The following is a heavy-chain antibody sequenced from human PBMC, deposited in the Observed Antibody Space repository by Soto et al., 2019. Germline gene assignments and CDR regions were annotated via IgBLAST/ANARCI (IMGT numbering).Heavy chain of an antibody. CDR1: GYTFTSYY. J-gene: IGHJ6*02. V-gene: IGHV1-69*13. CDR2: IIPIFSTA. CDR3: SFMFVLGTATTTYYYCGMDV. D-gene: IGHD2-2*01. Sequence: SVKVSCKASGYTFTSYYIHWLRQTPGQGLEWMRGIIPIFSTANYAQKFQSRVTITADESTSTAYMELRSVRSAVTAVYYCSFMFVLGTATTTYYYCGMDVWGQWTTVTVSS.